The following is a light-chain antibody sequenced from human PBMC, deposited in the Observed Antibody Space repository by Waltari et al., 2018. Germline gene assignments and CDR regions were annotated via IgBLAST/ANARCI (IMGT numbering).Light chain of an antibody. CDR1: HAINTF. V-gene: IGKV1-16*02. Sequence: TFRASHAINTFLAWFQQKPGKAPRSLIYAASTLQSGVSSNFSGSGSGTNFTLTISSLQPEDCATYYCQQYNSFPPTFGGGTRVEI. CDR3: QQYNSFPPT. CDR2: AAS. J-gene: IGKJ4*01.